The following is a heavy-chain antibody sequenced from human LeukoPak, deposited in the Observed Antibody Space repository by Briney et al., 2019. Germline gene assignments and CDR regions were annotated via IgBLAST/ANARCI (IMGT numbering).Heavy chain of an antibody. J-gene: IGHJ4*02. CDR3: STVWLERTGWFGELLSFGY. CDR1: GFTFSNAW. D-gene: IGHD3-10*01. Sequence: GGSLRLSCAASGFTFSNAWMSWVRQAPGKGLEWVGRIKSKTDGGTSDYAAPVKGRFTISRADSKNTLYLQMNSLKTEDTAGYYFSTVWLERTGWFGELLSFGYWGQGTLVTVSS. V-gene: IGHV3-15*01. CDR2: IKSKTDGGTS.